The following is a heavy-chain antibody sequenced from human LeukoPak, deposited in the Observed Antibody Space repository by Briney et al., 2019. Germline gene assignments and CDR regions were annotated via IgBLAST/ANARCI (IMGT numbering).Heavy chain of an antibody. CDR1: GYTFTGYY. Sequence: ASVKVSCKASGYTFTGYYMHWVRQAPGQGLEWMGWTNPNSGGTNYAQKFQGRVTMTRDTSISTAYMELSRLRSDDTAVYYCARDNDFWSGLYYFDYWGQGTLVTVSS. CDR2: TNPNSGGT. CDR3: ARDNDFWSGLYYFDY. V-gene: IGHV1-2*02. D-gene: IGHD3-3*01. J-gene: IGHJ4*02.